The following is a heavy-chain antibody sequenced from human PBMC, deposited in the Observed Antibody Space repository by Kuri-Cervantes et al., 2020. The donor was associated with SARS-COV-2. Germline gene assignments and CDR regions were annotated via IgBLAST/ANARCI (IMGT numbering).Heavy chain of an antibody. CDR2: INHSGST. V-gene: IGHV4-34*01. CDR1: GGSFSGYY. J-gene: IGHJ5*02. Sequence: LRLSCAVYGGSFSGYYWSWIRQPPGKGLEWIGEINHSGSTNYNPSLKSRVTISVDTSKNQFSLKLSSVTAADTAVYYCARGSGIAARPSTYNWFDPWGQGTLVTVSS. D-gene: IGHD6-6*01. CDR3: ARGSGIAARPSTYNWFDP.